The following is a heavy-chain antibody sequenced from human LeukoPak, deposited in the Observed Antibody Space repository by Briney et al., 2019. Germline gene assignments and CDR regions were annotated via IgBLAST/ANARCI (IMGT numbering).Heavy chain of an antibody. J-gene: IGHJ4*02. D-gene: IGHD3-3*01. CDR1: GGSFSGFY. CDR3: ARRSGYLYYFDY. CDR2: INHSGST. Sequence: SETLSLTCAVYGGSFSGFYWSWIRQPPGKGLEWIGEINHSGSTNYNPSLKSRVTISVDTSKNQFSLKLSSVTAADTAVYYCARRSGYLYYFDYWGQGTLVTVSS. V-gene: IGHV4-34*01.